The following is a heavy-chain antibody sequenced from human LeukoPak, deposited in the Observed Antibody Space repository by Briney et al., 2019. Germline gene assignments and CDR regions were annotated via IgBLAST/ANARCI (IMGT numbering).Heavy chain of an antibody. D-gene: IGHD4-23*01. Sequence: GGSLRLSCAASGFTFSNYGIHWVGQAPGKGLEWVAVISHDGSNKDYADSVKGRFTISRDNSKNTLYLQMNSLRAEDTAVYYCTKAGGLRWLPFDPWGQGTLVTVSS. V-gene: IGHV3-30*18. CDR1: GFTFSNYG. CDR2: ISHDGSNK. CDR3: TKAGGLRWLPFDP. J-gene: IGHJ5*02.